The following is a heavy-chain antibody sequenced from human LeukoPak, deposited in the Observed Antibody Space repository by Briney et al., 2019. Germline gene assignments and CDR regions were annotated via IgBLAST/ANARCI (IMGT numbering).Heavy chain of an antibody. CDR2: ISGSGGST. J-gene: IGHJ6*02. CDR1: GFTFSSYA. V-gene: IGHV3-23*01. D-gene: IGHD3-16*01. Sequence: SGGSLRLSCAASGFTFSSYAMSWVRQAPGKGLEWVSAISGSGGSTYYADSVKGRFTISRDNSKNTLYLQMNSLRAEDTAVYYCAKAYVHNYYYYGMDVWGQGTTVTVSS. CDR3: AKAYVHNYYYYGMDV.